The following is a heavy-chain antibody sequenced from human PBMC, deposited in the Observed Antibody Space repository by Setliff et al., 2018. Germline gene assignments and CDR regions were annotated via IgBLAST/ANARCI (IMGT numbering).Heavy chain of an antibody. D-gene: IGHD3-10*01. CDR3: ARAGAFGRLDV. V-gene: IGHV3-64*02. CDR2: ISRNGGST. CDR1: GFTFSSYA. Sequence: GGSLRLSCAASGFTFSSYAMHWVRQTPGKGLEYVSAISRNGGSTYYADSVKGRFTICRDNAKNSLYLQMNSLRADDTAVYSCARAGAFGRLDVWGQGTTVTVSS. J-gene: IGHJ6*02.